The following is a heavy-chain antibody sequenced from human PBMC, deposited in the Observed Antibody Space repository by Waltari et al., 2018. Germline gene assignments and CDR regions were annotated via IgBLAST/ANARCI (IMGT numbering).Heavy chain of an antibody. CDR1: GFTFSTYG. V-gene: IGHV3-30*02. Sequence: QVQLVESGGGVVQPGGSLRLSCAESGFTFSTYGMHWVRQAPGKGLEWVAFIRYDGSNKYYADSVKGRFTISRDNSENTLYLQMNSLRAEDTAVYYCAKDGDYGDYLPDYWGQGTLVTVSS. J-gene: IGHJ4*02. CDR3: AKDGDYGDYLPDY. D-gene: IGHD4-17*01. CDR2: IRYDGSNK.